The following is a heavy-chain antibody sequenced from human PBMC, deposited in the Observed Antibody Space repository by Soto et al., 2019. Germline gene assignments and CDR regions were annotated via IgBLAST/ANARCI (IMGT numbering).Heavy chain of an antibody. V-gene: IGHV3-23*01. CDR3: AKGGDSFDC. J-gene: IGHJ4*02. CDR2: IRGSGGNT. CDR1: GFTFSNYA. Sequence: PGGSLRLSCAASGFTFSNYAMSWVRQAPGKGMEWVSGIRGSGGNTYYADSVKGRFTISRDNSKNTLYLQMNSLRAEDAALYYCAKGGDSFDCWGQGTRFTVAS. D-gene: IGHD3-3*01.